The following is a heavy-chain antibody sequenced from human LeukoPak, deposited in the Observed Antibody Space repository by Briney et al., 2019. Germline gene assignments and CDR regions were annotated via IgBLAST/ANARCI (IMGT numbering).Heavy chain of an antibody. V-gene: IGHV3-20*01. CDR1: GFTFDDYG. CDR2: INWNGGST. D-gene: IGHD3-10*01. CDR3: ARDHPDMVRGVTSWFDP. Sequence: GGSLRLSCAASGFTFDDYGMSWVRQAPGKGLEWVSGINWNGGSTGYADSVKGRFTISRDNAKNSLYLQMNSLRAEDTALYHCARDHPDMVRGVTSWFDPWGQGTLVTVSS. J-gene: IGHJ5*02.